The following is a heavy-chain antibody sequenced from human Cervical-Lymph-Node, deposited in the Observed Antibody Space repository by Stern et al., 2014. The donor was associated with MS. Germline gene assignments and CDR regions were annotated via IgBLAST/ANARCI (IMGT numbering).Heavy chain of an antibody. D-gene: IGHD6-13*01. V-gene: IGHV1-69*01. CDR3: GITLWSRYSSSRYPWYYGMDV. CDR1: GGTFSSYA. Sequence: QVQLVQSVAEVKKPGSSVKVSCKASGGTFSSYAISWVRQAPGQGLEWMGGIIPIFGTANYAQKLQGRVTITADESTSTAYMELSSLRSEDTAVYYCGITLWSRYSSSRYPWYYGMDVWGQGTTVTVSS. J-gene: IGHJ6*02. CDR2: IIPIFGTA.